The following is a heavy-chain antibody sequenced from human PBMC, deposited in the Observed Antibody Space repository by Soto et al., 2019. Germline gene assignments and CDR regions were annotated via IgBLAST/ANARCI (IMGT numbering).Heavy chain of an antibody. V-gene: IGHV3-15*01. CDR3: NTISSLDY. CDR1: GFTFSNAW. J-gene: IGHJ4*02. Sequence: EVQLVESGGGLVKPGGSRRLSCAASGFTFSNAWLSWVRQAPGKGLEWVGRIKRKTDCGTTDYAATVKGRFTISRDDSKNTLYLQMNSLKTADTAVYYCNTISSLDYWGQGTLVTVSS. CDR2: IKRKTDCGTT. D-gene: IGHD6-13*01.